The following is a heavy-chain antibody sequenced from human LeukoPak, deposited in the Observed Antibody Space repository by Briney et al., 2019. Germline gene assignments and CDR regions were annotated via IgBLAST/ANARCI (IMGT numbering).Heavy chain of an antibody. Sequence: GSVKVSCMASLYTFTSYGISWVRQAPGQGGAWMGWISAYNGNTNYAQKLQGRVTLTTDTSKSTAYMELRSLRSDDTAVYYCARGEGIVGATTLAYWGQGTLVTVSS. J-gene: IGHJ4*02. D-gene: IGHD1-26*01. CDR1: LYTFTSYG. CDR3: ARGEGIVGATTLAY. CDR2: ISAYNGNT. V-gene: IGHV1-18*01.